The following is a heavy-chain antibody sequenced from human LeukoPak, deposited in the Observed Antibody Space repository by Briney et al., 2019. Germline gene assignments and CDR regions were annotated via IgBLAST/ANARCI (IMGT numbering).Heavy chain of an antibody. V-gene: IGHV5-51*01. CDR3: AGTRGTVTPWFDP. Sequence: GESLKISCKGSGYSFTSYWIGWVRQMPGKGLEWMGIIYPGDSDTRYSPSFQGQVTISADKSISTAYLQWGSLKASDTAMYYCAGTRGTVTPWFDPWGQGTLVTVSS. D-gene: IGHD4-17*01. CDR1: GYSFTSYW. J-gene: IGHJ5*02. CDR2: IYPGDSDT.